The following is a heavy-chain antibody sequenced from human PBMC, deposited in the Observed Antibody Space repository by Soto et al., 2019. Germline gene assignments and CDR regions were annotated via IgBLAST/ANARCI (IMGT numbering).Heavy chain of an antibody. V-gene: IGHV4-4*02. J-gene: IGHJ5*02. D-gene: IGHD6-13*01. CDR2: IYHSGST. CDR3: ARDPIAAAGGWFDP. CDR1: GGSISSSNW. Sequence: SETLSLTCAVSGGSISSSNWWSWVRQPPGKGLEWIGEIYHSGSTNYNPSLKSRVTISVDKSKNQFSLKLSSVTAADTAVYYCARDPIAAAGGWFDPWGQGTLVTVSS.